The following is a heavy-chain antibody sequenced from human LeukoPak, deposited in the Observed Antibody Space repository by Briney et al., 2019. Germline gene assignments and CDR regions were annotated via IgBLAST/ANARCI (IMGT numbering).Heavy chain of an antibody. J-gene: IGHJ4*02. V-gene: IGHV4-30-4*01. Sequence: PSETLSLTCTVSGVSISSGDYYWSWIRQPPGKGLEGIGYIYYSGSTYYNPSLRSRVTISVDTSKNQFSLKLSSVTAADTAVYYCAREGASSGWDFVDYWGQGTLVTVSS. CDR3: AREGASSGWDFVDY. CDR1: GVSISSGDYY. D-gene: IGHD6-19*01. CDR2: IYYSGST.